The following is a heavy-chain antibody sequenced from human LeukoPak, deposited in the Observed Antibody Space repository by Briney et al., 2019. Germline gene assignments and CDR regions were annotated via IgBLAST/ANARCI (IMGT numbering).Heavy chain of an antibody. V-gene: IGHV3-66*04. D-gene: IGHD6-19*01. CDR1: GFTVGSNY. Sequence: GGSLRLSCAASGFTVGSNYMGWVRQAPGKGLEWVSVIYPGGTTYYPDSVKGRYTISRDTSKNTLLLQMDSLRAEDTAVYYCARLAVAYFDSWGQGTLVSVSS. J-gene: IGHJ4*02. CDR2: IYPGGTT. CDR3: ARLAVAYFDS.